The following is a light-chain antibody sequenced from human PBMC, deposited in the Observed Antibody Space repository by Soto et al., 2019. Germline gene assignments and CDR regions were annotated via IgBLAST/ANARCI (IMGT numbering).Light chain of an antibody. CDR3: QQRSTWPLFT. CDR1: QTVSRY. Sequence: VLTQSPATLFLSPGERATLSCRASQTVSRYLAWYQQKPGQAPRLLIYYASNRATAIPARFSGSGSGTDYTLTISSLEPEAFAVYYCQQRSTWPLFTFGGGTKVEI. CDR2: YAS. J-gene: IGKJ4*01. V-gene: IGKV3-11*01.